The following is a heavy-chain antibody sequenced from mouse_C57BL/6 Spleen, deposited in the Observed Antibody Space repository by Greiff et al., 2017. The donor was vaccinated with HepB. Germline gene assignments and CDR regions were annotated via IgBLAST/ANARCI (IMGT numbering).Heavy chain of an antibody. CDR1: GYTFTSYW. J-gene: IGHJ1*03. D-gene: IGHD1-1*01. CDR2: IHPNSGST. CDR3: ARSITPVVATDWYFDV. Sequence: QVQLQQPGAELVKPGASVKLSCKASGYTFTSYWMHWVKQRPGQGLEWIGVIHPNSGSTNYNEKFKSKATLTVDKSSSTAYMQLSSLTSEDSAVYYCARSITPVVATDWYFDVWGTGTTVTVSS. V-gene: IGHV1-64*01.